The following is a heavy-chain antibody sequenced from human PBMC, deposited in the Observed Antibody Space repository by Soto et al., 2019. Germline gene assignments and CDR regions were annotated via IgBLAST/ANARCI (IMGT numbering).Heavy chain of an antibody. V-gene: IGHV1-3*01. D-gene: IGHD2-2*01. J-gene: IGHJ4*02. CDR1: GYTFTSYA. CDR3: ARDLLGYCSSTSCTDIDY. Sequence: ASVKGSCKASGYTFTSYAMHWVLQAPGQRLEWMGWINAGNGNTKYSQKFQGRVTITRDTSASTAYMELSSLRSEDTAVYYCARDLLGYCSSTSCTDIDYWGQGALVTVSS. CDR2: INAGNGNT.